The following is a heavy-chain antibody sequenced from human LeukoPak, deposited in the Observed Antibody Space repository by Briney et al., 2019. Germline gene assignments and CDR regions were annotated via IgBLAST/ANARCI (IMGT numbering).Heavy chain of an antibody. CDR3: ARGIAVAGTDY. V-gene: IGHV3-30*03. D-gene: IGHD6-19*01. Sequence: RAGGSLRLSCAASGFTFSSYGMHWVRQAPGKWLEWVAVLSYDGSNKYYADSVKGRFTISRDNAKNTLYLQMNTPRAEVTAMYYCARGIAVAGTDYWGQGTLVT. CDR1: GFTFSSYG. J-gene: IGHJ4*02. CDR2: LSYDGSNK.